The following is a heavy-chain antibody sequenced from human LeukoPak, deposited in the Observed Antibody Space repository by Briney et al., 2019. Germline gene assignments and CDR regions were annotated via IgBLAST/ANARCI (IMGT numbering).Heavy chain of an antibody. CDR3: AGAHGDLSR. D-gene: IGHD2/OR15-2a*01. Sequence: SETLSLTCTVSSGSISSYYWSWIRQPPGKGLEWIGYVYYSGSANYNPSLKSRVTISIDTSKNQFYLKLSSVTAADTAVYYCAGAHGDLSRWGQGTLVTVSS. CDR2: VYYSGSA. V-gene: IGHV4-59*01. CDR1: SGSISSYY. J-gene: IGHJ4*02.